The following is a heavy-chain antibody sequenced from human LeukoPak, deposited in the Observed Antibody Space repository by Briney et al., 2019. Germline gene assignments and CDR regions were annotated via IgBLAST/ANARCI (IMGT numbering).Heavy chain of an antibody. CDR3: AHGEKETYYYYYPMDV. Sequence: GGSLRLSCAASGFTFRSFSMNWVRQAPGKGLEWVSCISGSGKYIYYADSVKGRFTISRDNAKNSVYLQMNSLRGEDSAVYYCAHGEKETYYYYYPMDVWGQGTTVIVSS. D-gene: IGHD4-17*01. V-gene: IGHV3-21*01. J-gene: IGHJ6*02. CDR1: GFTFRSFS. CDR2: ISGSGKYI.